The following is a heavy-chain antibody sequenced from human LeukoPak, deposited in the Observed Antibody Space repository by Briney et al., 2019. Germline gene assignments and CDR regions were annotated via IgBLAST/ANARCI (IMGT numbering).Heavy chain of an antibody. J-gene: IGHJ4*02. CDR1: GFTFIDYY. V-gene: IGHV3-11*01. D-gene: IGHD3-10*01. CDR3: ARERYRGSYSL. CDR2: ISGSGTTI. Sequence: GGSLRLSCAVSGFTFIDYYMSWMRQAPGKGLEWISDISGSGTTIYYADSVKGRLTISRDNAKNSLFQQMNSLRAEDTALNFCARERYRGSYSLWGQGTLATVSS.